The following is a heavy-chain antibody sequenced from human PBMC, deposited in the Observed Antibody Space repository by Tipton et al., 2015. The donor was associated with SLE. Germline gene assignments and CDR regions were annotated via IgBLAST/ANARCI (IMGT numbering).Heavy chain of an antibody. D-gene: IGHD1-26*01. J-gene: IGHJ4*02. CDR3: AKDSGTYYFDF. V-gene: IGHV4-59*02. Sequence: TLSLTCAVSGGSVSSNYWSWIRQPPGKGLEWIGYIDYRDITNYNPSLKSRVTMSIDTSKNQFSLKLSSVTAADTAVYYCAKDSGTYYFDFWGQGVLVNVSS. CDR2: IDYRDIT. CDR1: GGSVSSNY.